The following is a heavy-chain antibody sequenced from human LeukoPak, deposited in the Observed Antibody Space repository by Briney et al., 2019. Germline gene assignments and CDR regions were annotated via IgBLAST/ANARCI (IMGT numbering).Heavy chain of an antibody. Sequence: DSVKVSCKASGYTFTGYYMHWVRQAPGQGLEWMGWINPNSGGTNYAQKFQGRVTMTRDTSISTAYMELSRLRSDDTAVYYCARVDYYDSSGYYPGFDPWGQGTLVTVSS. CDR3: ARVDYYDSSGYYPGFDP. CDR2: INPNSGGT. V-gene: IGHV1-2*02. D-gene: IGHD3-22*01. J-gene: IGHJ5*02. CDR1: GYTFTGYY.